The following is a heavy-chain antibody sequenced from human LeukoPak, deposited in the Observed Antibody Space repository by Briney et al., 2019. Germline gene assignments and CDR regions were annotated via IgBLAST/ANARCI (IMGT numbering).Heavy chain of an antibody. D-gene: IGHD6-13*01. J-gene: IGHJ4*02. Sequence: PGGSLRLSCAASGFTFSDEYMSWVRQAPGKGLEWVSVIDSDDSTHYADSVKGRFTISRDNSKNTVYLQMNSLRAEDTAVYYCARGMGYTSRFDYWGQGTLVTVSS. CDR1: GFTFSDEY. CDR2: IDSDDST. V-gene: IGHV3-66*01. CDR3: ARGMGYTSRFDY.